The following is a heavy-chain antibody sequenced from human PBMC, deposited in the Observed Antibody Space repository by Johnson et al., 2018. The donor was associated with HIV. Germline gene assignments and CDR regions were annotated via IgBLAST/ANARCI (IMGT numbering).Heavy chain of an antibody. CDR2: IWYDGSNK. J-gene: IGHJ3*02. CDR3: AKDPRYKYGGAFDI. V-gene: IGHV3-33*06. CDR1: GFTVNLNY. D-gene: IGHD3-16*01. Sequence: QVQLVESGGGLNRPGGSLRLSCAASGFTVNLNYMSWVRQAPGKGLEWVAVIWYDGSNKYYADSVKGRFTISRDNSKNTLYLQMNSLRAEDTAVYYCAKDPRYKYGGAFDIWGQGTKVTVSS.